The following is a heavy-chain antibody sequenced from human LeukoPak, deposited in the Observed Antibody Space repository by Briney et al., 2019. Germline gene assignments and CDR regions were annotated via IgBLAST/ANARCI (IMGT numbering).Heavy chain of an antibody. CDR1: GFTFNTHA. CDR2: VTSSGRTP. V-gene: IGHV3-23*01. J-gene: IGHJ4*02. D-gene: IGHD3-10*01. Sequence: PGGSLRLSCEASGFTFNTHAMSWVRQTPGKGLEWVASVTSSGRTPYYADSVAGRFIISRDNSENTLWLQMNSLRGEDTAIYYCAKDRHNFYETSGAYYKPKGDFWGQGSLVTVSS. CDR3: AKDRHNFYETSGAYYKPKGDF.